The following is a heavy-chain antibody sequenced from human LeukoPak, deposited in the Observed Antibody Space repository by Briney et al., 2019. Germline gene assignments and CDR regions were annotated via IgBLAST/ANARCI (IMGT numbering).Heavy chain of an antibody. Sequence: ASVTVSCKASGYTFTSYGISWVRQAPGQGLEWMGWISAYNGNTNYAQKLQGRVTMTADTSTSTAYMELRSLRSDDTAVYYCASRVSDYGSGSFESDAFDIWGQGTMVTVSS. J-gene: IGHJ3*02. CDR1: GYTFTSYG. CDR3: ASRVSDYGSGSFESDAFDI. CDR2: ISAYNGNT. V-gene: IGHV1-18*01. D-gene: IGHD3-10*01.